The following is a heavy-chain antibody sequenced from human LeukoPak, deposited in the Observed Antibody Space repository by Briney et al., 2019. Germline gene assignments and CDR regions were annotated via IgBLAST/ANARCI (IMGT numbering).Heavy chain of an antibody. J-gene: IGHJ3*02. CDR2: INHSGDT. V-gene: IGHV4-34*01. CDR1: GGSFSDYY. D-gene: IGHD2-15*01. CDR3: ASNRYPVQAFDI. Sequence: PSETLSLTCAVSGGSFSDYYWSWIRQPPGKGPEWIGEINHSGDTNYNSSLQSRVSLSVDTSRNQFSLILSSMTAADTAIYYCASNRYPVQAFDIWGQGTMVTVSS.